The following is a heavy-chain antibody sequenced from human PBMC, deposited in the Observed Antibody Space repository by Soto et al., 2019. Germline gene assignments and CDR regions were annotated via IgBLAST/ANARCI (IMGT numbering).Heavy chain of an antibody. J-gene: IGHJ4*02. D-gene: IGHD2-21*01. CDR2: ITSKAYGAKT. Sequence: GVSLRLSCTTSGFNFGDYAMSWFRQAPGKGPECVGFITSKAYGAKTDYAASVKGRFSISRADSKSIAYLQMNSLKTEDTADYDSASHTLQLLFFDYWGRGTLVTVSS. CDR3: ASHTLQLLFFDY. V-gene: IGHV3-49*03. CDR1: GFNFGDYA.